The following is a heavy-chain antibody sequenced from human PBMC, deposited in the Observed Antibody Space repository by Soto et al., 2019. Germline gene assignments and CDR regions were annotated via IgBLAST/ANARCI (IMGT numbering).Heavy chain of an antibody. CDR3: ARDPESGYFDY. J-gene: IGHJ4*02. CDR1: GGTFSSYT. V-gene: IGHV1-69*04. Sequence: SLKVSCKASGGTFSSYTISWVRQAPGQGLEWMGRIIPILGIANYAQKFQGRVTITADKSTSTAYMELSSLRSEDTAVYYCARDPESGYFDYWGQGTLVTVSS. CDR2: IIPILGIA. D-gene: IGHD3-10*01.